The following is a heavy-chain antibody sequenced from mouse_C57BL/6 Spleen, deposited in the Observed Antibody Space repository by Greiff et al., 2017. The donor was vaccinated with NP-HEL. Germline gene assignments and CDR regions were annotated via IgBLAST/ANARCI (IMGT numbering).Heavy chain of an antibody. CDR1: GYTFTDYE. CDR2: IDPETGGT. D-gene: IGHD2-5*01. V-gene: IGHV1-15*01. CDR3: TRYYSILDY. J-gene: IGHJ2*01. Sequence: VKLVESGAELVRPGASVTLSCKASGYTFTDYEMHWVKQTPVHGLEWIGAIDPETGGTAYNQKFKGKAILTADKSSSTAYMELRSLTSEDSAVYYCTRYYSILDYWGQGTTLTVSS.